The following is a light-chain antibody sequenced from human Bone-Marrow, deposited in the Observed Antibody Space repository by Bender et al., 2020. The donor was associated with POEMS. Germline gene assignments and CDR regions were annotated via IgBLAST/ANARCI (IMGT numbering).Light chain of an antibody. V-gene: IGLV2-23*01. CDR1: NSDVGHYNL. CDR3: CSYAGSSTYV. J-gene: IGLJ1*01. CDR2: DDK. Sequence: QSALTQPASVSGSPGQSVTISCTGTNSDVGHYNLVSWYQQYPGKVPKGLIYDDKRRPSGVSPRFSAYKSGNTASLTISGLQAGDEADYYCCSYAGSSTYVFGTGTKVTVL.